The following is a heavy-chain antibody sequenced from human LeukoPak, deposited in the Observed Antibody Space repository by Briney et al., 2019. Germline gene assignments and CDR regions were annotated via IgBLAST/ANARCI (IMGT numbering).Heavy chain of an antibody. CDR1: GGSISSYY. CDR3: ARVASGYEGNWFDP. D-gene: IGHD5-12*01. V-gene: IGHV4-59*01. Sequence: SETLSLTCTVSGGSISSYYWSWIRQPPGKRLEWIGHIYYSGSTNYNPSLKSRVTISVDTSRNQFSLKLRSVTAADTAVYYCARVASGYEGNWFDPWGQGTLVTVSS. CDR2: IYYSGST. J-gene: IGHJ5*02.